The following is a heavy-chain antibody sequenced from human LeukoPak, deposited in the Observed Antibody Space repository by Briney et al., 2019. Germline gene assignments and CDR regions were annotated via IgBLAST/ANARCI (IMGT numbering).Heavy chain of an antibody. Sequence: GGSLRLSCAASGFTFSRYWMSWVRQAPGKGLEWVANIKQDGSQKYYVDSVKGRFSISRDNAKSSLYLQMNSLRAEDTAVYYCARGVPYASWSGPHYSDYWGQGTLVTVSS. CDR2: IKQDGSQK. V-gene: IGHV3-7*01. CDR1: GFTFSRYW. D-gene: IGHD3-3*01. CDR3: ARGVPYASWSGPHYSDY. J-gene: IGHJ4*02.